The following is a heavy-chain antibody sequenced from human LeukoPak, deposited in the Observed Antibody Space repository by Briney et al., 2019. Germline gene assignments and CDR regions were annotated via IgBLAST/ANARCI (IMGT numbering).Heavy chain of an antibody. Sequence: GGSLRLSCAASGFTFSDYYMSWIRQAPGKGLEWVSYISSSGSTIYYADSVKGRFTISRDNAKNSLYLQMNSLRDEDTAVYHCVSRGCTANACFVSSFNCFDHWGQGSLVTVSS. CDR3: VSRGCTANACFVSSFNCFDH. D-gene: IGHD2-8*02. CDR2: ISSSGSTI. CDR1: GFTFSDYY. J-gene: IGHJ4*02. V-gene: IGHV3-11*01.